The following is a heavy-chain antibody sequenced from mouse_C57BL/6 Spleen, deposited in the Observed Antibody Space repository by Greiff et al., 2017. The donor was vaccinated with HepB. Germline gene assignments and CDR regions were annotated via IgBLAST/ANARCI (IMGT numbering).Heavy chain of an antibody. CDR3: SRSLTAFYAMDY. J-gene: IGHJ4*01. D-gene: IGHD4-1*01. CDR1: GYTFTSYW. V-gene: IGHV1-72*01. CDR2: IDPNSGGT. Sequence: VKLMESGAELVKPGASVKLSCKASGYTFTSYWMHWVKQRPGRGLEWIGRIDPNSGGTKYNEKFKSKATLTVDKPSSTAYMQLSSLTSEDSAVYYCSRSLTAFYAMDYWGQGTSVTVSS.